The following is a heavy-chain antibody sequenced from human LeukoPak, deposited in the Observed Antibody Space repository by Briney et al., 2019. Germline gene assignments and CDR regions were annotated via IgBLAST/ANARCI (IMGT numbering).Heavy chain of an antibody. CDR3: ARRVLYYDILTGYKRHFDY. CDR2: MNPNSGNT. V-gene: IGHV1-8*02. Sequence: ASVKVSCKASGYTFTGYYMHWVRQATGQGLEWMGWMNPNSGNTGYAQKFQGRVTMTRNTSISTAYMELSSLRSEDTAVYYCARRVLYYDILTGYKRHFDYWGQGTLVTVSS. J-gene: IGHJ4*02. CDR1: GYTFTGYY. D-gene: IGHD3-9*01.